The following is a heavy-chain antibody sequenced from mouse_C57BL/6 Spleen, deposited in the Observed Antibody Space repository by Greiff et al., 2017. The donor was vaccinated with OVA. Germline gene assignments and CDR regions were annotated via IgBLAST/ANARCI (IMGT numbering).Heavy chain of an antibody. V-gene: IGHV1-82*01. CDR1: GYAFSSSW. D-gene: IGHD1-1*01. Sequence: LQESGPELVKPGASVKISCKASGYAFSSSWMNWVKQRPGKGLEWIGRIYPGDGDTNYNGKFKGKATLTADKSSSTAYMQLSSLTSEDSAVYFCARRGYYGSSYYFDYWGQGTTLTVSS. J-gene: IGHJ2*01. CDR3: ARRGYYGSSYYFDY. CDR2: IYPGDGDT.